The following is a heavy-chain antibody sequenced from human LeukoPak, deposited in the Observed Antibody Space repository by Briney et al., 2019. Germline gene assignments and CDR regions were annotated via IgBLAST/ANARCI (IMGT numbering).Heavy chain of an antibody. J-gene: IGHJ5*02. D-gene: IGHD3-3*01. CDR3: AKAGGYDFWSGHPSGWFDP. V-gene: IGHV3-23*01. Sequence: PGGSLRLSCAASGFTFSSYAMSWVRQAPGKGLEWVSAISGSGGSTYYADSVKGRSTISRDNSKNTLYLQMNSLRAEDTAAYYCAKAGGYDFWSGHPSGWFDPWGQGTLVTVSS. CDR1: GFTFSSYA. CDR2: ISGSGGST.